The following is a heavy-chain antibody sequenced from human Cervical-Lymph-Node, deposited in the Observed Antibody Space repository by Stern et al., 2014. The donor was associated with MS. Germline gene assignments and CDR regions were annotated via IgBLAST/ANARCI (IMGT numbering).Heavy chain of an antibody. Sequence: QLQLQESGPGLVKPSETLSLTCAVSGDSISSYTHYWAWIRQPPGKGLEWIGSVYYRGPTYYTRPLKSPYTISVDTSKNHFSVGLNSVTAADTAVYYCAKHACTGAACPFDLWGQGTLVTVSS. CDR2: VYYRGPT. V-gene: IGHV4-39*01. CDR1: GDSISSYTHY. CDR3: AKHACTGAACPFDL. D-gene: IGHD2-8*02. J-gene: IGHJ4*02.